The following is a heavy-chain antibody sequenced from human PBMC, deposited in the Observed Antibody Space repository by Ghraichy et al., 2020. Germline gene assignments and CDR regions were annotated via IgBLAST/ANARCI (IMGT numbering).Heavy chain of an antibody. D-gene: IGHD1-26*01. J-gene: IGHJ4*02. Sequence: SQTLSLTCAISGDTVSSNSGAWNWIRQSPSRGLEWLGRTYYRSRWFHDYAVSVKSRITINPDTSKNQFSLQLNSVTPEDTAVYYCTRDSDRGNFYVYWGQGTLVTVSS. CDR2: TYYRSRWFH. V-gene: IGHV6-1*01. CDR3: TRDSDRGNFYVY. CDR1: GDTVSSNSGA.